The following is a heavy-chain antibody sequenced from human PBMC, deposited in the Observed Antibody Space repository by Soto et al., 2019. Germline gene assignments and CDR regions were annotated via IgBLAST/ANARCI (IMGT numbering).Heavy chain of an antibody. D-gene: IGHD1-26*01. CDR3: ARAIKRWEVHYYFDY. J-gene: IGHJ4*02. Sequence: QVVLLQSGAEVKEPGSSVRVSCEVSGSTFNNFAFSWVRQAPGHGPEWMGGIVVISNTADYSQRFQDRVTITADTSTNTLYMELGSLTFEDTAVYYCARAIKRWEVHYYFDYWGQGTLFTVSS. V-gene: IGHV1-69*06. CDR2: IVVISNTA. CDR1: GSTFNNFA.